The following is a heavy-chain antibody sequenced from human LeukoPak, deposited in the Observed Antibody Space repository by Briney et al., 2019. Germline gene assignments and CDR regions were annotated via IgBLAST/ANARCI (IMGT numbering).Heavy chain of an antibody. J-gene: IGHJ4*02. D-gene: IGHD3-3*01. Sequence: ASVKVSCKASGYTFTGYYMHWVRQAPRQGLEWMGWINPNSGGTNYAQKFQGRVTMTRDTSISTAYMELSRLRSDDTAVYYCAANYDFWSGSLYWGQGTLVTVSS. CDR1: GYTFTGYY. CDR3: AANYDFWSGSLY. CDR2: INPNSGGT. V-gene: IGHV1-2*02.